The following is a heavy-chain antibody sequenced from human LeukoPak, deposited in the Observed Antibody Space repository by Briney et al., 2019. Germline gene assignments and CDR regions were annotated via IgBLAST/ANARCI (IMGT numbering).Heavy chain of an antibody. J-gene: IGHJ4*02. V-gene: IGHV4-4*07. CDR3: ARHKRAFYDILTGYSDY. D-gene: IGHD3-9*01. CDR1: GGSISSYY. Sequence: SETLSLTCTVSGGSISSYYWSWIRQPAGKGLEWIGRIYTSGSTNYNPSLKSRVTMSVDTSKNQFSLKLSSVTAADTAVYYCARHKRAFYDILTGYSDYWGQGTLVTVSS. CDR2: IYTSGST.